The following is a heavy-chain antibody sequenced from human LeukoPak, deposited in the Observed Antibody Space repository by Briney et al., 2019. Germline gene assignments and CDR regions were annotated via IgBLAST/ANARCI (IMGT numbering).Heavy chain of an antibody. Sequence: ASVKVSCKASGYTFTNYYVHWVRQAPGKGLEWMGGFDPEDGETIYAQKFQGRVTMTEDTSTDTAYMELSSLRSEDTAVYYCATHSKLDTKYYFDYWGQGTLVTVSS. CDR1: GYTFTNYY. CDR2: FDPEDGET. J-gene: IGHJ4*02. V-gene: IGHV1-24*01. CDR3: ATHSKLDTKYYFDY. D-gene: IGHD3-3*02.